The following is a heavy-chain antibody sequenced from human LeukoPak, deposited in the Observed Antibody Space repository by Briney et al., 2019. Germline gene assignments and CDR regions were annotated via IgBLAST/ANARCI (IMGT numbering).Heavy chain of an antibody. CDR2: ISSSGGNT. J-gene: IGHJ4*02. Sequence: PGGSLRLSCVASGFTFSSYSMNWVRQAPGKGLEWVSSISSSGGNTYYADSVKGRFTISRDNSKNTLYIQMNSLRAEDTAVYYCAARRPYYFDFWGQGTLVTVSS. CDR1: GFTFSSYS. CDR3: AARRPYYFDF. V-gene: IGHV3-23*01.